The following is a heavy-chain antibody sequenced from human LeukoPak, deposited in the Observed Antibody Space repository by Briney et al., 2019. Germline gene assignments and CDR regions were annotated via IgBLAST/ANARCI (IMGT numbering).Heavy chain of an antibody. Sequence: GASVTVSFTASGYTFTIYGISWVRQAPGQGLEWMGCISAYNGNTNYAQKLHGRVTMTTDTSTSTAYMELRSLRSDDTAVYYCARVRLNMITFGGVIAPPDYWGQGTLVTVSS. D-gene: IGHD3-16*02. J-gene: IGHJ4*02. CDR3: ARVRLNMITFGGVIAPPDY. CDR2: ISAYNGNT. CDR1: GYTFTIYG. V-gene: IGHV1-18*01.